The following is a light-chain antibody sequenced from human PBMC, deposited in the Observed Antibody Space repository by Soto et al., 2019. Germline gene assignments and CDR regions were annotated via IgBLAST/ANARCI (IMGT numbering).Light chain of an antibody. V-gene: IGKV1-39*01. CDR3: LQSYNTPLLYT. CDR2: ASS. Sequence: IQMTQAPSSLSASVGDRVTFTCRASQNIKSFLNWYQQKPGKAPKLLIYASSNLASGVPSRFSGRGSGTDFILTINGLQPEDFATYYCLQSYNTPLLYTFGQGTKLEI. CDR1: QNIKSF. J-gene: IGKJ2*01.